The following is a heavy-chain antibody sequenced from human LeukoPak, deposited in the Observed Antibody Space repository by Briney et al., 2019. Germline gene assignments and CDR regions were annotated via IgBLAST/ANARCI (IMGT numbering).Heavy chain of an antibody. J-gene: IGHJ4*02. CDR2: IKQDGSEK. V-gene: IGHV3-7*01. Sequence: GGSLRLSCAASGFTFSGYWMSWVRQAPGKGLEWVANIKQDGSEKYYVDSVKGRFTISRDNAKNSLYLQMNSLRAEDTAVYYCAKSIDFTGYSSWDYWGRGTLVTVSS. CDR3: AKSIDFTGYSSWDY. D-gene: IGHD3-9*01. CDR1: GFTFSGYW.